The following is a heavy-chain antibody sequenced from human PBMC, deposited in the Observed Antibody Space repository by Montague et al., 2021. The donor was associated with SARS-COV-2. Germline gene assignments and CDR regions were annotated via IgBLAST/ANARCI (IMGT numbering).Heavy chain of an antibody. CDR3: ARGFDY. Sequence: SETLSLTCTVYYGSFSGYYWSWIRQAPGKGLEWIGEINHSGTTNYNPSLKSRVTMSVDTSKNQFSLNLTSVTAADTAVYYCARGFDYWGQGTLVTVSS. V-gene: IGHV4-34*01. CDR2: INHSGTT. J-gene: IGHJ4*02. CDR1: YGSFSGYY.